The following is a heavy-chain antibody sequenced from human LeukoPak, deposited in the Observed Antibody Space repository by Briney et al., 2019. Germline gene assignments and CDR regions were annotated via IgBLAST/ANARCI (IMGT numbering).Heavy chain of an antibody. CDR1: GFTFSSYE. CDR3: GRGGSLGY. Sequence: YLRLSCAASGFTFSSYEMNWVRQAPGKGLEWVSKISSSGSAIYYADSVKGRFTISRDNAKSTLYLQMNSLRVEDTAVYYCGRGGSLGYWGQGTLVTVSP. V-gene: IGHV3-48*03. J-gene: IGHJ4*02. CDR2: ISSSGSAI. D-gene: IGHD6-19*01.